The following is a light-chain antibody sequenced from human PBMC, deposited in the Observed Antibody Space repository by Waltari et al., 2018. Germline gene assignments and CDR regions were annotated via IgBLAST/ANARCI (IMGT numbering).Light chain of an antibody. CDR2: GTF. CDR3: QQYDISPLT. V-gene: IGKV3-20*01. J-gene: IGKJ4*01. CDR1: QTIRTTY. Sequence: EIVLTQSPGSLSLSTGEGSIPSCRTSQTIRTTYLAWYQQKPGQVPTLLIYGTFSRATGIPDRFTGSGSGTDFSLTISSLEPEDFATYYCQQYDISPLTFGGGTKVEIK.